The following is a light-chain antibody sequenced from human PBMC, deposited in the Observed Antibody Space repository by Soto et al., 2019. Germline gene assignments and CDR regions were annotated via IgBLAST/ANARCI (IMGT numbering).Light chain of an antibody. V-gene: IGKV3-15*01. CDR3: QQYNNWPPWT. J-gene: IGKJ1*01. CDR2: RAS. CDR1: QSLGGN. Sequence: EIVISPSPPTLAVSPGDTATLSCRASQSLGGNLAWYQQKPGQAPRLLIFRASSRATGVPARFSASGSGTEFTLTISGLKSEDFAVYYCQQYNNWPPWTFGPGTKVDIK.